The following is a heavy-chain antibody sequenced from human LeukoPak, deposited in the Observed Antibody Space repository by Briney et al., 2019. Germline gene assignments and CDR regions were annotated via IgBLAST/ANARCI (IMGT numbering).Heavy chain of an antibody. V-gene: IGHV3-21*01. J-gene: IGHJ5*02. CDR1: GFTFSSYS. CDR2: ISSSSSYI. D-gene: IGHD4-17*01. CDR3: AREDYGDYGWFDP. Sequence: GGSLRLSCAASGFTFSSYSMNWVRQAPGKGLEWVSSISSSSSYIYYADSVKGRFTISRDNAKNSLYLQMNSLRAEDTAVYYYAREDYGDYGWFDPWGQGTLVTVSS.